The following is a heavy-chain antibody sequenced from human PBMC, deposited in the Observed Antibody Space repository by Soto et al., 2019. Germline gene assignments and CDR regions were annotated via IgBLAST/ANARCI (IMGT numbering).Heavy chain of an antibody. CDR1: GGSITSGDYY. D-gene: IGHD6-19*01. Sequence: KPSETLSLTCIVSGGSITSGDYYWSWIRQPPGKGLEWIGHIYYSGSTYYNPSLKSRVTISVDKSKNQFSLKVNSVTAADTAVYYCARVPDIAVGFDYWGQGTLVTVSS. CDR2: IYYSGST. V-gene: IGHV4-30-4*01. J-gene: IGHJ4*02. CDR3: ARVPDIAVGFDY.